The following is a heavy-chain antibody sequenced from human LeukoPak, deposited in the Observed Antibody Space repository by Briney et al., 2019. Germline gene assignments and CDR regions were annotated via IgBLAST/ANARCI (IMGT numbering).Heavy chain of an antibody. CDR3: AREGPTTTVNLKYYYYMDA. D-gene: IGHD4-11*01. V-gene: IGHV3-30-3*01. Sequence: GRSLRLSCAASGFTFSSYAMHWVRQAPGKGLEWVAVISYDGSNKYYADSVKGRFTISRDNSKNTLYLQMNSLRAEDTAVYYCAREGPTTTVNLKYYYYMDAWGKGTTVTVSS. CDR1: GFTFSSYA. J-gene: IGHJ6*03. CDR2: ISYDGSNK.